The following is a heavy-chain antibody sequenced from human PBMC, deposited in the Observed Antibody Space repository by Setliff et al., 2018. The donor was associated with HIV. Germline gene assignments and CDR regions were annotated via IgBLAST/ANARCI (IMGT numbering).Heavy chain of an antibody. Sequence: GGSLRLSCAASGFNVNNKYMAWVRQAPGRGLEWVSIIYSDDYTKYADSLKGRFTISRDTSKNTLYLQMNSLRAEDTAVYYCARVRFPYESSGYSLDYWGQGTLVTVSS. CDR3: ARVRFPYESSGYSLDY. CDR2: IYSDDYT. D-gene: IGHD3-22*01. J-gene: IGHJ4*02. V-gene: IGHV3-66*01. CDR1: GFNVNNKY.